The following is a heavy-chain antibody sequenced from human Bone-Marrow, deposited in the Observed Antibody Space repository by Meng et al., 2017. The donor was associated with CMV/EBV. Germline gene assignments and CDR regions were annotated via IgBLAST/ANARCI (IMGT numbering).Heavy chain of an antibody. CDR2: IYPGDSDT. J-gene: IGHJ6*01. V-gene: IGHV5-51*01. Sequence: GEALKISCKGSGYSFPSYWIGWVRQMPGKGLEWMGIIYPGDSDTRYSPSFQGQVTISADESISTAYLQWSSLKASDTAMYYCARLGGDYGRYYNYGMDVWGQGTTVTVSS. CDR1: GYSFPSYW. D-gene: IGHD4-17*01. CDR3: ARLGGDYGRYYNYGMDV.